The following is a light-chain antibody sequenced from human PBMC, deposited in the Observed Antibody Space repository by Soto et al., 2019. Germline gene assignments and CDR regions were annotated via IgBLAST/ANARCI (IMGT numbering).Light chain of an antibody. CDR1: SSDVGGYNS. CDR3: TSYTSSSTTV. Sequence: QSVLTQPASVSGSPGQSITISCTGTSSDVGGYNSFSWYRQYPGKAPKLIIFDATDRPSGISTRFSGSKSGNTASLTISGLQAEDEAVFYCTSYTSSSTTVFGTGTKLTVL. V-gene: IGLV2-14*01. CDR2: DAT. J-gene: IGLJ1*01.